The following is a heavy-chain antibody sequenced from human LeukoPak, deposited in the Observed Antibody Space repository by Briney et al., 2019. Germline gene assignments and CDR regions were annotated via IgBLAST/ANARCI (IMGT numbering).Heavy chain of an antibody. CDR3: ARNSVYYDFWSGRLNWFDP. V-gene: IGHV4-38-2*02. D-gene: IGHD3-3*01. CDR1: GYSISSGYY. J-gene: IGHJ5*02. CDR2: IYHSGST. Sequence: SETLSLTCTVSGYSISSGYYWGCIRQPPGKGLEWIGSIYHSGSTYYNPSLKSRVTISVDTSKNQFSLKLSSVTAADTAVYYCARNSVYYDFWSGRLNWFDPWGQGTLVTVSS.